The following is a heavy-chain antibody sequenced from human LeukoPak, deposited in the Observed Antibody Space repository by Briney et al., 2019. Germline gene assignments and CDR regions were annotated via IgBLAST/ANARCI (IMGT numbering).Heavy chain of an antibody. CDR3: ARDRSGYSYSQCFNM. CDR2: IFYSGSS. CDR1: GGSISSGGYY. V-gene: IGHV4-39*07. J-gene: IGHJ3*02. Sequence: PSETLSLTCAVSGGSISSGGYYWGWIRQPPGKGLEWIGSIFYSGSSYYNPSLKSRVSISIDISKNQFSLNLSSVTAADTAVYYCARDRSGYSYSQCFNMWGQGTMVTVSP. D-gene: IGHD5-18*01.